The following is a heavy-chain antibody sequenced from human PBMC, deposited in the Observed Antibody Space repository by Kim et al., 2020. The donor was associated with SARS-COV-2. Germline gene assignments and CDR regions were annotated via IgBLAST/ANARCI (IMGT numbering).Heavy chain of an antibody. J-gene: IGHJ6*02. CDR3: ARGDYSTTAVGGGDGMDV. CDR2: INHSGST. D-gene: IGHD4-4*01. V-gene: IGHV4-34*01. CDR1: GGSFSGYY. Sequence: SETLSLTCAVYGGSFSGYYWSWIRQPPGKGLEWIGEINHSGSTNYNPSLKSRVTISVDTSKNQFSLKLSSVTAADTAVYYCARGDYSTTAVGGGDGMDVWGQGTTVTVSS.